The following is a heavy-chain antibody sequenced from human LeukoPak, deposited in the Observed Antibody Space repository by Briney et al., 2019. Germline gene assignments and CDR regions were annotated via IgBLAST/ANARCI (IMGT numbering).Heavy chain of an antibody. J-gene: IGHJ3*02. CDR1: GGSFSGYS. CDR2: INPSGST. V-gene: IGHV4-34*01. Sequence: SETLSLTCAVYGGSFSGYSWSWVRQAPGKGLEWIGDINPSGSTNYNPSLKSRVTISVDRSKNQFSLKLSSVTAADTAVYYCARAEMSPRSFDIWGQGTMVTVSS. CDR3: ARAEMSPRSFDI.